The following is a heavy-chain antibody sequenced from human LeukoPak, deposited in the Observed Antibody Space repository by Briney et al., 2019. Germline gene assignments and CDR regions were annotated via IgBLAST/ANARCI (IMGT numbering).Heavy chain of an antibody. CDR1: GFTFSSYA. D-gene: IGHD1-26*01. J-gene: IGHJ3*02. CDR3: AREVGTPQAFDI. V-gene: IGHV3-23*01. Sequence: GGSLRLSCAASGFTFSSYAMSWVRQAPGKGLEWVSAISGSGGSTYYADSVKGRFTISRDNSKNTLYLQMNSLGAEDTAIYYCAREVGTPQAFDIWGQGTMVTVSS. CDR2: ISGSGGST.